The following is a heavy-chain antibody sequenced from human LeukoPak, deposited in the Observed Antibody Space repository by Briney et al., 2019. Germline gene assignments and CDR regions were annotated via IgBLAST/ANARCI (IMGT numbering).Heavy chain of an antibody. CDR1: GFTFSSYG. Sequence: GRSLRLSCAASGFTFSSYGMHWVRQAPGKGLEWVAVIWYDGSNKYYADSVKGRFTISRDNSKSTLYLQMNSLRAEDTAVYYCASGVGATTGFFDYWGQGTLVTVSS. J-gene: IGHJ4*02. V-gene: IGHV3-33*01. CDR3: ASGVGATTGFFDY. CDR2: IWYDGSNK. D-gene: IGHD1-26*01.